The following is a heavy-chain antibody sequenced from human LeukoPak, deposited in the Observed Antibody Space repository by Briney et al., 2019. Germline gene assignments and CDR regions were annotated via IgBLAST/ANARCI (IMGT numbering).Heavy chain of an antibody. J-gene: IGHJ4*02. D-gene: IGHD3-22*01. CDR2: INPNSGGT. CDR1: GYTFTGYY. Sequence: ASVKVSCKASGYTFTGYYMHWVRQAPGQGLEWMGRINPNSGGTNYAQKFQGRVTMTRDTSISTAYMELRSLRSDDTAVYYCARDTRDYYDSSGYFDWGQGTLVTVSS. CDR3: ARDTRDYYDSSGYFD. V-gene: IGHV1-2*06.